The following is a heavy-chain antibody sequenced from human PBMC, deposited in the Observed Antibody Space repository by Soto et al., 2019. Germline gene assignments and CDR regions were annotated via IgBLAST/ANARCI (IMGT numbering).Heavy chain of an antibody. CDR3: ARSPRGSPYFDY. CDR2: IYPGDHET. CDR1: GYTFSNFC. Sequence: PGESLKISCQCSGYTFSNFCIGWLRQLPGKGLEWMGIIYPGDHETRYSPSFHGKVTISADKSINTAYLQWNSLEASDTAFYFCARSPRGSPYFDYWGQGALVTVSS. V-gene: IGHV5-51*01. J-gene: IGHJ4*02. D-gene: IGHD6-13*01.